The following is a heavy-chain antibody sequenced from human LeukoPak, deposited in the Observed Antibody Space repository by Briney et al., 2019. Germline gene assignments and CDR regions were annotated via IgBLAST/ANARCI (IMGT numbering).Heavy chain of an antibody. CDR1: GGSISSYY. J-gene: IGHJ4*02. Sequence: SETLSLTCTVSGGSISSYYWSWIRQPPGKGLEWIGYIYYSGSTNYNPSLKSRVTMSVDTSTKQFSLKLTSVTPADTAVYYCARDPDGYKFFDYWGRGRPVTVST. V-gene: IGHV4-59*01. CDR2: IYYSGST. CDR3: ARDPDGYKFFDY. D-gene: IGHD5-24*01.